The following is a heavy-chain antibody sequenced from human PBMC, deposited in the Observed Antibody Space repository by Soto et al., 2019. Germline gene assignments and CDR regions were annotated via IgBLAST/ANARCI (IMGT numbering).Heavy chain of an antibody. CDR2: ISYDGSNK. D-gene: IGHD6-19*01. J-gene: IGHJ4*02. CDR3: ARAVAGFDY. V-gene: IGHV3-30-3*01. Sequence: GGSLRLSCAASGFTFSSYAMHWVRQAPGKGLEWVAVISYDGSNKYYADSVKGRFTISRDNSKNTLYLQMNSLRAEDTAVYYCARAVAGFDYWGQGTLVTVSS. CDR1: GFTFSSYA.